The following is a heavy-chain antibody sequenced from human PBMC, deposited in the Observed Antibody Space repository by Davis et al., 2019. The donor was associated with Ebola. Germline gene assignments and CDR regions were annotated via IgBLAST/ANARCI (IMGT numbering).Heavy chain of an antibody. D-gene: IGHD3-22*01. CDR1: GFTFSSYA. CDR3: AKRGIYDSSGPYGY. J-gene: IGHJ4*02. V-gene: IGHV3-23*01. Sequence: GESLKISCAASGFTFSSYAMSWVRQAPGKGLEWVSAISGSGGSTYYADSVKGRFTISRDNSKNTLYLQMNSLRAEDTAVYYCAKRGIYDSSGPYGYWGQGTLVTVSS. CDR2: ISGSGGST.